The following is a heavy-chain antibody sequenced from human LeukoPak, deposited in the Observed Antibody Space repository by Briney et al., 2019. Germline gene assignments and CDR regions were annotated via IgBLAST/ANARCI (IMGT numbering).Heavy chain of an antibody. CDR1: GGSISKYS. Sequence: SETMSLSCTVSGGSISKYSWNWIRQPPGKGLEWVAYIYYGGSTNYSPSLKSRVTVSIDMSKTQSSMNENIVTAADTDVYYSASTPAYYSSPGCYLDWFDLWGQGTLVTVSS. D-gene: IGHD2-2*01. V-gene: IGHV4-59*01. CDR2: IYYGGST. J-gene: IGHJ5*02. CDR3: ASTPAYYSSPGCYLDWFDL.